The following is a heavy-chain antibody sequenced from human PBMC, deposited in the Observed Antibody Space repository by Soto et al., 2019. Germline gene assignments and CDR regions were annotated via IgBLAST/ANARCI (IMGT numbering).Heavy chain of an antibody. Sequence: QVQLLQSGAEVKKPGSSVRVSCEASGGTFRTYAISWVRQAPGQGLEWMGEIIPIFVTVNYAQKFQGRVTITADESTTTVYMDLRSLRSEDTAVYYCAKGAVAGTPTSYYYYRMDVWGQGTTVTVSS. D-gene: IGHD6-19*01. J-gene: IGHJ6*02. CDR1: GGTFRTYA. V-gene: IGHV1-69*12. CDR3: AKGAVAGTPTSYYYYRMDV. CDR2: IIPIFVTV.